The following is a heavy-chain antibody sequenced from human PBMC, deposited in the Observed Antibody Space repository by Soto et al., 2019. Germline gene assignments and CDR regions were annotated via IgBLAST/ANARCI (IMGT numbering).Heavy chain of an antibody. CDR2: INPNSGGT. V-gene: IGHV1-2*04. J-gene: IGHJ4*02. CDR3: ARETLPGGYDIYFDY. D-gene: IGHD5-12*01. Sequence: ASVKVSCKASGYTFTGYYMHWVRQAPGQGLEWMGWINPNSGGTNYAQKFQGWVTMTRDTSISTAYMELSRLRSDDTAVYYCARETLPGGYDIYFDYWGQGTLVTVSS. CDR1: GYTFTGYY.